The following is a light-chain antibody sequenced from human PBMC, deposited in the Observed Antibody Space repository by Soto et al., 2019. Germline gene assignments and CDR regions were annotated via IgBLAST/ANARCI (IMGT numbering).Light chain of an antibody. CDR2: DVS. CDR3: QQYDSIPWT. CDR1: QGINSH. J-gene: IGKJ1*01. V-gene: IGKV1-8*01. Sequence: AIRMTQSPSSFSASTGDRVTITCRASQGINSHLAWFQQKPGKAPKLLMYDVSTLQGGVPSRFSGSRSATDFTRTISRLQSEDFATYYCQQYDSIPWTFGQGTKVEV.